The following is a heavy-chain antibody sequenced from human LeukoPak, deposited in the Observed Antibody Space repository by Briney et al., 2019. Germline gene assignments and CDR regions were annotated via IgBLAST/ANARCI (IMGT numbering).Heavy chain of an antibody. CDR2: IYYSGST. Sequence: SETLSLTCTVSGGSISSYYWSWIRQPPGKGLEWIGYIYYSGSTNYNPSLKSRVTISVDTSKNQFSLKLSSVTAADTAVYYCARFVRVWGSYRLDYWGQGTLVTVSS. V-gene: IGHV4-59*08. CDR1: GGSISSYY. J-gene: IGHJ4*02. D-gene: IGHD3-16*02. CDR3: ARFVRVWGSYRLDY.